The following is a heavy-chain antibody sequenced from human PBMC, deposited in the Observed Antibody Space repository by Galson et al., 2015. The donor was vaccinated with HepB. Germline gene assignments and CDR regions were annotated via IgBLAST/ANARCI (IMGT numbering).Heavy chain of an antibody. Sequence: SVKVSCKASGGTFSSYAISWVRQAPGQGLEWMGGIIPIFGTANYAQKFQGRVTITADESTSTAYMELSSLRSEDTAVYYCARRGDFWSGYSYYYYYMDVWGKGTTVTVSS. D-gene: IGHD3-3*01. CDR3: ARRGDFWSGYSYYYYYMDV. J-gene: IGHJ6*03. CDR1: GGTFSSYA. CDR2: IIPIFGTA. V-gene: IGHV1-69*13.